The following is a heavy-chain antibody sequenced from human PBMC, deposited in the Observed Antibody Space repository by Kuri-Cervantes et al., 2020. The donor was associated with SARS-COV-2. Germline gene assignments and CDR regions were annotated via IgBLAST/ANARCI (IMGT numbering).Heavy chain of an antibody. Sequence: GESLKISCAASGFTFSSYAMSWIRQAPGRGLEWVSGINADGESTYYADSVKGRFTISRDNSRNTLYLQMHSLRAEDTALYYCATQGYSDFWSGYYTSRAHVDSWGQGTLVTVSS. CDR1: GFTFSSYA. D-gene: IGHD3-3*01. CDR3: ATQGYSDFWSGYYTSRAHVDS. J-gene: IGHJ4*02. CDR2: INADGEST. V-gene: IGHV3-23*01.